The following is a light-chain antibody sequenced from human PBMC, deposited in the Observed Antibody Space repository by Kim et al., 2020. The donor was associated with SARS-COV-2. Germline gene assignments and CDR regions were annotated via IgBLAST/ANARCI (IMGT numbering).Light chain of an antibody. CDR1: SSDVGSFNR. J-gene: IGLJ1*01. V-gene: IGLV2-18*02. Sequence: QSALTQPPSVSGSPGQSVTISCTGTSSDVGSFNRVSWYQQPPGTAPKLMIYEVNTRPSGVPDRFSGSKSGNTASLTISGLQAEDEADYYCSSYTSSSTWYVFGSGTKVTVL. CDR3: SSYTSSSTWYV. CDR2: EVN.